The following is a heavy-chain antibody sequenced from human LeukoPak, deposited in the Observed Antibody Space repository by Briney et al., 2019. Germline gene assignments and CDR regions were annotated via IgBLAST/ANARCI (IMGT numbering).Heavy chain of an antibody. J-gene: IGHJ6*03. CDR3: AREGIGRYYYYYYMDV. CDR2: ISSSGSTI. CDR1: GFTFSSYE. D-gene: IGHD1-1*01. V-gene: IGHV3-48*03. Sequence: GGSLRLSCAASGFTFSSYEMNWVRQAPGKGLEWVSYISSSGSTIYYAGSVKGRFTISRDNAKNSLYLQMNSLRAEDTAVYYCAREGIGRYYYYYYMDVWGKGTTVTISS.